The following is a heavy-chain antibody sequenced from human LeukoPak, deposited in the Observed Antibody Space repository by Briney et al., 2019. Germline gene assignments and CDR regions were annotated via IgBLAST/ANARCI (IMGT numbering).Heavy chain of an antibody. CDR2: ISGRGNNT. CDR1: GFTFSTYA. CDR3: ARAYSSSWYDY. D-gene: IGHD6-13*01. Sequence: GGSLRLSCAASGFTFSTYAMSWVRQAPGKGLEWVSSISGRGNNTYYADSVKGRFTISRDNSENTLHLQMNSLRAEDTAIYYCARAYSSSWYDYWGQGTLVTVSS. J-gene: IGHJ4*02. V-gene: IGHV3-23*01.